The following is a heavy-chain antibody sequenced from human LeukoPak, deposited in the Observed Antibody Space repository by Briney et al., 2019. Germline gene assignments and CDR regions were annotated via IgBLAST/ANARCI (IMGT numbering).Heavy chain of an antibody. D-gene: IGHD3-10*01. Sequence: SETLSLTCAVSGGSISSNNWWSWVRQPPGKGLEWIGEIFHSGSSNYTPSLKSRVTISVDKSKNQFSLKLSSVTAADTAVYYCSRSPNYYGSGSYVDYWGQGTLVTVSS. CDR1: GGSISSNNW. V-gene: IGHV4-4*02. CDR2: IFHSGSS. J-gene: IGHJ4*02. CDR3: SRSPNYYGSGSYVDY.